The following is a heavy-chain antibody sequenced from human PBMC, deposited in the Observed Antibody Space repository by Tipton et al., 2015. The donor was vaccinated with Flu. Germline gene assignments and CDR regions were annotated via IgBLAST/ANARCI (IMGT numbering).Heavy chain of an antibody. D-gene: IGHD3-3*01. Sequence: RSLRLSCAASGFTFSSYGMHWVRQAPGKGLEWVAVISYDGIRTFYADSVKGRFTISRDNSKDTLYLQMNSLRPEDTAMYYCARASGYLDFDSWGQGTLVTVSS. CDR1: GFTFSSYG. J-gene: IGHJ4*02. CDR3: ARASGYLDFDS. V-gene: IGHV3-30*03. CDR2: ISYDGIRT.